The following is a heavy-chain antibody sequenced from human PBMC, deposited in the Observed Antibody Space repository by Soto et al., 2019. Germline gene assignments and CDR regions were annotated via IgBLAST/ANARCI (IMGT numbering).Heavy chain of an antibody. CDR2: IHYSGRT. CDR1: GGSITSGAYY. V-gene: IGHV4-31*11. D-gene: IGHD3-22*01. J-gene: IGHJ5*02. Sequence: QVQLQESGPGLVKPSQTLSLTCAVSGGSITSGAYYWTWIRQHPGKGLEWIAYIHYSGRTYYNPSHKSRVTIAVVTSDNQYSLKLSSVTAAATAVCYCARYYFDSSGYSNWFDPWGQGTLVTVSS. CDR3: ARYYFDSSGYSNWFDP.